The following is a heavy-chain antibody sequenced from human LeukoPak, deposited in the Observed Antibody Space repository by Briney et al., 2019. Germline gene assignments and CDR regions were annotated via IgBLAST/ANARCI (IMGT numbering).Heavy chain of an antibody. CDR2: ISAYNGNT. CDR1: GYTFTSYG. Sequence: ASVKVSCKASGYTFTSYGISWVRQAPGQGLEWMGWISAYNGNTNYAQKLQGRVTMTTDTSTNTAYMELRSLRSDDTAVYYCARLGYCSGGSCDWFDPWGQGTLVTVSS. V-gene: IGHV1-18*01. CDR3: ARLGYCSGGSCDWFDP. D-gene: IGHD2-15*01. J-gene: IGHJ5*02.